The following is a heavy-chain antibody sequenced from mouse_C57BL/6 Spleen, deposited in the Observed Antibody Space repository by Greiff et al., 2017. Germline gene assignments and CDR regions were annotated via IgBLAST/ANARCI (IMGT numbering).Heavy chain of an antibody. V-gene: IGHV1-15*01. D-gene: IGHD3-2*02. CDR3: TREGQLRDVFAY. Sequence: VQVVESGAELVRPGASVTLSCKASGYTFTDYEMHWVKQTPVHGLEWIGAIHPETGGTAYNQKFKGKAILTADKSSSTAYMELRSLTSEDSAVYCGTREGQLRDVFAYWGQGTLVTVSA. CDR2: IHPETGGT. J-gene: IGHJ3*01. CDR1: GYTFTDYE.